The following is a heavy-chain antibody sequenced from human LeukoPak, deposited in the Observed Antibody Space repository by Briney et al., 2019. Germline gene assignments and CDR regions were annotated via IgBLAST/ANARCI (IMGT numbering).Heavy chain of an antibody. CDR1: GGSISSSSYY. J-gene: IGHJ5*02. CDR2: IYYSGST. D-gene: IGHD1-26*01. V-gene: IGHV4-61*05. CDR3: ARDLSSGSNSDNWFDP. Sequence: PSQTLSLTCTVSGGSISSSSYYWGWIRQPPGKGLEWIGYIYYSGSTNYNPSLKSRVTISVDTSKNQFSLKLNSVTAADTAVYYCARDLSSGSNSDNWFDPWGQGTLVIVSS.